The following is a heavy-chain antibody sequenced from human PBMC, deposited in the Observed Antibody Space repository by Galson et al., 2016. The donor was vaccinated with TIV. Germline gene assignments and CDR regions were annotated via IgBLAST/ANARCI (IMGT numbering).Heavy chain of an antibody. J-gene: IGHJ4*02. Sequence: SLRLSCAASGFTFSSYTFHWVRQTPGKGLEWVAIISHDGNNKDFADSVEGRFTISRDSSKNTVFLQMNSLRLEDTAGYYCTRDGRGNWKYVDYFDYWGPGTVVTVSS. CDR1: GFTFSSYT. CDR2: ISHDGNNK. V-gene: IGHV3-30-3*01. D-gene: IGHD1-7*01. CDR3: TRDGRGNWKYVDYFDY.